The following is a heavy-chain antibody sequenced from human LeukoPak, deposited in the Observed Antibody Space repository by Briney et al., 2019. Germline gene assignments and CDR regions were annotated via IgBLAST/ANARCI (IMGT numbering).Heavy chain of an antibody. Sequence: GRSLRLSCAASGFTFSSYGMHWVRQAPGKGLEWVAIISSDGSKRHYADSVKGRFTISRDNSKNTVYIQMNNLRSEDTAVYYCAKKYGGYGDFYYYGMDAWGQGTTVTVSS. V-gene: IGHV3-30*18. CDR1: GFTFSSYG. J-gene: IGHJ6*02. CDR3: AKKYGGYGDFYYYGMDA. CDR2: ISSDGSKR. D-gene: IGHD5-12*01.